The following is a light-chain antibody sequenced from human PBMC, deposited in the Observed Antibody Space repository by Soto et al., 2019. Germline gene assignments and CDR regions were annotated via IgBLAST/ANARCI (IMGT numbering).Light chain of an antibody. CDR2: GAS. CDR1: QSVSSNY. CDR3: QQYGGSPPT. V-gene: IGKV3-20*01. J-gene: IGKJ1*01. Sequence: EIVLTQSPGTLSSSPGERATLSCRASQSVSSNYLAWYQRKPGQAPRLLIYGASNRATDIPYRFIGSGSGTAFTLTITRLEPDDFAMYYCQQYGGSPPTFGQGTKVEIK.